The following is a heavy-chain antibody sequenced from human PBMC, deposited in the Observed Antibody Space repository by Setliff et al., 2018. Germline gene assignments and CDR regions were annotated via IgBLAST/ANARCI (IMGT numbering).Heavy chain of an antibody. CDR2: SYYSGTT. CDR3: ASNWIGYPHRFDP. J-gene: IGHJ5*02. D-gene: IGHD2-15*01. CDR1: GGSISSND. V-gene: IGHV4-59*01. Sequence: SETLSLTCTVSGGSISSNDWSWIRQSPGKGLGWIGNSYYSGTTNYNPSLKSRVTISADKSKNQFSLRLTSVTAADTAIYYCASNWIGYPHRFDPWGQGTLVTVSS.